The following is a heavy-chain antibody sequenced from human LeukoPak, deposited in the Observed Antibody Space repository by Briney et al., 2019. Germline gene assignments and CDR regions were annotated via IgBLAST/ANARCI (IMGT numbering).Heavy chain of an antibody. V-gene: IGHV3-9*01. Sequence: PGRSLRLSCAASGFTLDDYAMHWVRQAPGKGLEWVSGISWNSGSIGYADSVKGRFTISRDNAKNSLYLQMNSLRAEDTALYYCAKDLRSGYDSVMGYFDYWGQGTLVTVSS. D-gene: IGHD5-12*01. CDR1: GFTLDDYA. J-gene: IGHJ4*02. CDR3: AKDLRSGYDSVMGYFDY. CDR2: ISWNSGSI.